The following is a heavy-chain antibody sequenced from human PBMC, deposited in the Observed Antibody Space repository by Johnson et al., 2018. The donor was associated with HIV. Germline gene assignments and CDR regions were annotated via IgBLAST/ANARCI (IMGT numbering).Heavy chain of an antibody. CDR1: GFTFSSYA. Sequence: VQLVESGGGVVQPGRSLRLSCAASGFTFSSYAMHWVRQAPGKGLEWVGRIKSKTDGGTTDYAAPVKGRFTISRDDSKNTLYLQMNSLSAEDTAVYYCAKGDYFDTRAAFDIWGQGTVVIVSS. CDR3: AKGDYFDTRAAFDI. CDR2: IKSKTDGGTT. D-gene: IGHD3-22*01. V-gene: IGHV3-15*01. J-gene: IGHJ3*02.